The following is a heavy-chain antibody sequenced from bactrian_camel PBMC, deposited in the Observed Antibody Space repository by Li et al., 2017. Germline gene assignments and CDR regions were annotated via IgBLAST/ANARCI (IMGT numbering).Heavy chain of an antibody. J-gene: IGHJ4*01. D-gene: IGHD4*01. CDR1: GYTHDTFC. CDR3: SARGVPSDSLCSPDHWGSDVGY. CDR2: IDSDGRTT. Sequence: QLVESGGGSVRPGGSLRLACAVSGYTHDTFCMGWFRRGPGRSREGVAGIDSDGRTTYSPSVNGRFTITRDIQKNILYLQMNSLKPEDTAVYYCSARGVPSDSLCSPDHWGSDVGYWGPGTQVTVS. V-gene: IGHV3S31*01.